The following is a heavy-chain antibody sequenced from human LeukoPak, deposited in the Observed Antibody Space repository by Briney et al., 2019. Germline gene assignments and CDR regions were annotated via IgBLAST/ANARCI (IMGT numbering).Heavy chain of an antibody. CDR3: AKDPYDFWSGYYLSDREPSKNWFDP. D-gene: IGHD3-3*01. CDR2: ISYDGSNK. CDR1: GFTFSSYG. Sequence: PGRSLRLSCAASGFTFSSYGMPWVRQAPGKGLEWVAVISYDGSNKYYADSVKGRFTISRDNSKNTLYLQMNSLRAEDTAVYYCAKDPYDFWSGYYLSDREPSKNWFDPWGQGTLVTVSS. J-gene: IGHJ5*02. V-gene: IGHV3-30*18.